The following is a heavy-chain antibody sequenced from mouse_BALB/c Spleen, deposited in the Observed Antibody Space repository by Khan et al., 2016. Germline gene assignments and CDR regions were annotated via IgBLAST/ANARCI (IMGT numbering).Heavy chain of an antibody. V-gene: IGHV9-3-1*01. CDR3: ARYRYYYGSSRYFDV. J-gene: IGHJ1*01. Sequence: QFQLVQSGPELKKPGKTVKISCKASGYTFTNYGRNWVKQAPGKGLKWMGWINTYSGESTYADDFKGRFAFSLETSANTAYLQINNLKNEDTATYFCARYRYYYGSSRYFDVWGAGTTVTVSS. CDR1: GYTFTNYG. CDR2: INTYSGES. D-gene: IGHD1-1*01.